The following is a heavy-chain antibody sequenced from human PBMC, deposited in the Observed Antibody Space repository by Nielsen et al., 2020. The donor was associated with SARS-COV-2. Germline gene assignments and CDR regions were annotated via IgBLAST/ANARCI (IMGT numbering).Heavy chain of an antibody. D-gene: IGHD3-10*01. CDR1: GFNFSTYW. Sequence: GGSLRLSCAASGFNFSTYWMSWVRQAPGKGLEWVANIKQDGSEKHFIDSVKGRFTISRDNAKNSLYLQMNSLRAEDTAVYYCARDWSSGSGSSYYYYGMDVWGQGTTVTVSS. CDR3: ARDWSSGSGSSYYYYGMDV. J-gene: IGHJ6*02. V-gene: IGHV3-7*01. CDR2: IKQDGSEK.